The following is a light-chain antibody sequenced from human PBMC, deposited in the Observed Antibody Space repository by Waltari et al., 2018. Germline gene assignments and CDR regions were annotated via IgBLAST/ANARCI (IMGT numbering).Light chain of an antibody. J-gene: IGKJ3*01. V-gene: IGKV1-39*01. Sequence: IQMTLFPSSLSASVGHRVSMTCRASPNIGTELNWYQHNPGDAPKVLIYGASSFQTGVPPRFSGGGSVTEFTLTISSLQTEDSANYLCLQSYDFPTFGRGTKVHIK. CDR1: PNIGTE. CDR2: GAS. CDR3: LQSYDFPT.